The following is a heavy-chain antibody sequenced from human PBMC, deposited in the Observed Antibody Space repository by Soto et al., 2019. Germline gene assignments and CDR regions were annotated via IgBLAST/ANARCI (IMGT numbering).Heavy chain of an antibody. CDR1: GGTFSTYA. J-gene: IGHJ6*02. D-gene: IGHD2-2*03. CDR3: AFGYCSGTSCSYYFYGMDV. V-gene: IGHV1-69*13. CDR2: IIHMFATT. Sequence: SVKVSCKASGGTFSTYAVSWVRQAPGQGLEWMGGIIHMFATTNYAQKFQGRVTITADESTTTTYMELSSLRSEDTAVCYCAFGYCSGTSCSYYFYGMDVWGQGTTVTVSS.